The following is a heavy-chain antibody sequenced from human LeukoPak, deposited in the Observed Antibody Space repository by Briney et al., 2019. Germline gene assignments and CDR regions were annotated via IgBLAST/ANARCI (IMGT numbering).Heavy chain of an antibody. CDR1: GYSISSGYY. Sequence: SETLSLTCAVSGYSISSGYYWGWIRQPPGKGLEWIGSIYHSGSTYYNPSLKSRVTISVDTSKNQFSLKLSSATAADTAVYYCARHLRYCSSTSCYSVWFDPWGQGTLVTVSS. J-gene: IGHJ5*02. D-gene: IGHD2-2*02. CDR3: ARHLRYCSSTSCYSVWFDP. V-gene: IGHV4-38-2*01. CDR2: IYHSGST.